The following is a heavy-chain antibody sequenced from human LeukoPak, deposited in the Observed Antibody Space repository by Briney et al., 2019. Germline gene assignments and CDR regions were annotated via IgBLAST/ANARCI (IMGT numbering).Heavy chain of an antibody. J-gene: IGHJ4*02. Sequence: EASVKVSCKASGYTFTSYYMHWVRQAPGQGLEWMGIINPSGGSTSYAQKFQGRVTMTRDTSTSTVYMELSSLRSEDTAVYYCARNSWIQLFSTTYYFDYWGQGTLVTVSS. CDR1: GYTFTSYY. D-gene: IGHD5-18*01. CDR2: INPSGGST. V-gene: IGHV1-46*01. CDR3: ARNSWIQLFSTTYYFDY.